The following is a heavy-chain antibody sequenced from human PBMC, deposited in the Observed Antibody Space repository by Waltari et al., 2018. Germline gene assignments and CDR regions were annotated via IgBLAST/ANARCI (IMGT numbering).Heavy chain of an antibody. CDR1: GGSFRGYY. J-gene: IGHJ5*02. V-gene: IGHV4-34*01. CDR3: ARGRRFRSIAAALYNWFDP. Sequence: QVQLQQWGAGLLKPSETLSLPCAVYGGSFRGYYWSWIRQPPGQGLEWIGEINHSGSTNYNPSLKSRVTISVDTSKNQFSLKLSSVTAADTAVYYCARGRRFRSIAAALYNWFDPWGQGTLVTVSS. D-gene: IGHD6-13*01. CDR2: INHSGST.